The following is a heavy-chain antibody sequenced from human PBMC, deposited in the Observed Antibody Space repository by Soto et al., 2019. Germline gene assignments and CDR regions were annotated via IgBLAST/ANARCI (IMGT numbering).Heavy chain of an antibody. D-gene: IGHD6-6*01. J-gene: IGHJ6*02. CDR3: AREGEISSSSDYYYYYGMDV. CDR2: INPNSGGT. CDR1: GYTFTGYY. V-gene: IGHV1-2*02. Sequence: GASVKVSCKASGYTFTGYYMHWVRQAPGQGLEWMGWINPNSGGTNYAQKFQGRVTMTRDTSISKAYMELSRLRSDDTAVYYCAREGEISSSSDYYYYYGMDVWGQGTTVTVSS.